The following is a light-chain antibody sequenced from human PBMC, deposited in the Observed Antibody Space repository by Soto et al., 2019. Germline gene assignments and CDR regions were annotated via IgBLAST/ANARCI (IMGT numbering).Light chain of an antibody. Sequence: EIVMTQSPATLSLSPGERATLSCRASQRITTVAWYQQKPGQAPRLLIYGLSIRAPGVPARFSVSGSGTEFTLTISSLQSEDFAVYFCQQYYDWPTVGQGTKV. CDR2: GLS. V-gene: IGKV3-15*01. CDR3: QQYYDWPT. J-gene: IGKJ1*01. CDR1: QRITT.